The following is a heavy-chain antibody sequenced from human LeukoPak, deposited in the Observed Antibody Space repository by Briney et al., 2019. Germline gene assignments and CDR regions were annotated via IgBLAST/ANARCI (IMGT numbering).Heavy chain of an antibody. CDR1: GYTFTSYY. CDR3: AIDSTTVTTYYYYYGMDV. D-gene: IGHD4-17*01. CDR2: INPSGGST. V-gene: IGHV1-46*01. J-gene: IGHJ6*02. Sequence: ASVKLSCTASGYTFTSYYMHWVRQAPAPGLEWMGIINPSGGSTCYAQKFQGRVTMTRDTSTSTVYMELSSLRSEDTAVYYCAIDSTTVTTYYYYYGMDVWGQGTTVTVSS.